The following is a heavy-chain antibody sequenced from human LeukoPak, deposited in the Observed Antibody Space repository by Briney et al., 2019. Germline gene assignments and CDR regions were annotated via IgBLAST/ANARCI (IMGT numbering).Heavy chain of an antibody. CDR3: ARVGLTTVITLDH. CDR2: INHSGST. Sequence: SETLSLTCAVYGGSFSGYYWSWIRQPPGKGLEWIGEINHSGSTNYNPSLKSRVTISVDTSKNQFSLKLSSVTAADTAVYYCARVGLTTVITLDHWGQGTLVTVSS. D-gene: IGHD4-17*01. V-gene: IGHV4-34*01. CDR1: GGSFSGYY. J-gene: IGHJ4*02.